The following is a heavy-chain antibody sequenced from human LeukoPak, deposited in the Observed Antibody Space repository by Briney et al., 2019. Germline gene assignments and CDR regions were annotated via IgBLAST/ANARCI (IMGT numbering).Heavy chain of an antibody. V-gene: IGHV3-23*01. Sequence: GGSLRLTCAASGFTFSSYAMSSVRQAPGKGLEWVSAISGSGGSTYYADSVKGRFTISRDNSKNTLYLQMNSLRAEDTAVYYCAKDRSYYYPLDYWGQGTLVTVSS. CDR2: ISGSGGST. J-gene: IGHJ4*02. D-gene: IGHD3-22*01. CDR1: GFTFSSYA. CDR3: AKDRSYYYPLDY.